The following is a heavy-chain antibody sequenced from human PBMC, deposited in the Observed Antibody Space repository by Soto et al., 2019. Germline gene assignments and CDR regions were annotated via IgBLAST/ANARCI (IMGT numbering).Heavy chain of an antibody. CDR3: ARCRSTDELRYFDCSCPDNWFDP. D-gene: IGHD3-9*01. CDR2: INPSGGST. V-gene: IGHV1-46*01. J-gene: IGHJ5*02. Sequence: ASVKVSCKASGYTFTSYYMHWVRQAPGQGLEWMGIINPSGGSTSYAQKFQGRVTMTRDTYTSTVYMELSSLRSEDTAVYYCARCRSTDELRYFDCSCPDNWFDPWGQRTLVAFSS. CDR1: GYTFTSYY.